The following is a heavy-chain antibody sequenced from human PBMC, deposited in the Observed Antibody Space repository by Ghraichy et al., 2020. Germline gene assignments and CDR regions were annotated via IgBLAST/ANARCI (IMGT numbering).Heavy chain of an antibody. V-gene: IGHV4-61*01. CDR2: IYYSGST. CDR3: ARDLAYCGGDCFEYQFDY. D-gene: IGHD2-21*02. J-gene: IGHJ4*02. Sequence: LSLTCTVAGGSVSSGSYYWSWIRQPPGKGLEWIGYIYYSGSTNYNPSLKSRVTISVDTSKNQFSLKLSSVTAADTAVYYCARDLAYCGGDCFEYQFDYWGQGTLVTVSS. CDR1: GGSVSSGSYY.